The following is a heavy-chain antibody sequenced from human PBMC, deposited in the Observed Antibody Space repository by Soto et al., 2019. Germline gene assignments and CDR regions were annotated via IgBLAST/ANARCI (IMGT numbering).Heavy chain of an antibody. D-gene: IGHD3-10*01. CDR3: AKDRITMVRGVISYYFDY. J-gene: IGHJ4*02. CDR1: GFTFSSYA. V-gene: IGHV3-23*01. CDR2: ISGSGGST. Sequence: RGSLRLSCAASGFTFSSYAMSWVRQAPGKGLEWVSAISGSGGSTYYADSVKGRFTISRDNSKNTLYLQMNSLRAEDTAVYYCAKDRITMVRGVISYYFDYWGQGTLVTVSS.